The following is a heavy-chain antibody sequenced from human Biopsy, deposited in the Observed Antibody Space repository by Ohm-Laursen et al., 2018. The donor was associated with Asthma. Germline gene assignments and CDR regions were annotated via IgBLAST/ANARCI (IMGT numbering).Heavy chain of an antibody. CDR1: GYTFNSAG. Sequence: ASVKVSCKTSGYTFNSAGITWVRQAPGQGLEWMGWISVYNGNTKVAQKLQDRVTMITDTSMSTAYIELRSLRSDGTAVYVCARAVDYSQNYSIDVWGQETSFTVS. J-gene: IGHJ6*02. V-gene: IGHV1-18*01. D-gene: IGHD3-10*01. CDR2: ISVYNGNT. CDR3: ARAVDYSQNYSIDV.